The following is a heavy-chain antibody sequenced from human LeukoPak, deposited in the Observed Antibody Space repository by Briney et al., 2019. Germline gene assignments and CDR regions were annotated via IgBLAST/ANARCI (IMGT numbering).Heavy chain of an antibody. J-gene: IGHJ5*02. Sequence: PGGSLRLSCAASGFIFSKYEMNWVRQSPGKGLEWVAYISSNGNGIYYAVSVKGRLTISRDNNKNSMDMQMNSLRVEDTAIYYCARDLTRFDAWGQGILVTVSS. D-gene: IGHD3-10*01. V-gene: IGHV3-48*03. CDR3: ARDLTRFDA. CDR1: GFIFSKYE. CDR2: ISSNGNGI.